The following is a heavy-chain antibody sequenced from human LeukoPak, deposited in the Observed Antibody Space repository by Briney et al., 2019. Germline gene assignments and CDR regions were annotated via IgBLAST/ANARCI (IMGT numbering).Heavy chain of an antibody. CDR2: FDPEDGET. D-gene: IGHD3-22*01. Sequence: VASVKVSCKVSGYTLTELSMHWVRQAPGKGLEWMGGFDPEDGETIYAQKFQGRVTMTEDTSTDTAYMELSSLRSEDTAVYYCAEITMIGKGAFDIWGQGTMVTVSS. CDR1: GYTLTELS. J-gene: IGHJ3*02. V-gene: IGHV1-24*01. CDR3: AEITMIGKGAFDI.